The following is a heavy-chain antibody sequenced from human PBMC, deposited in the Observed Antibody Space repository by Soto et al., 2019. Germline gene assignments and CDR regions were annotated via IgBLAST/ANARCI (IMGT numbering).Heavy chain of an antibody. D-gene: IGHD6-19*01. CDR3: AKDLQFSGWLSAQTFDY. J-gene: IGHJ4*02. CDR2: ITGSGDST. CDR1: GFTFSSNA. Sequence: EVQLLESGGGLVQPGGSLRLSCAVSGFTFSSNAMSWVRQAPGKGLECVSSITGSGDSTYYADSVKGRFTISRDKSKSTLYLQMNSLRAEDTAVYYCAKDLQFSGWLSAQTFDYWGQGTQVTVSS. V-gene: IGHV3-23*01.